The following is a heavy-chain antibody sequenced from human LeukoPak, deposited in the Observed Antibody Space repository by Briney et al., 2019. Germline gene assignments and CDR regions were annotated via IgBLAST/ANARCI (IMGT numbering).Heavy chain of an antibody. CDR1: GSTFTSYD. Sequence: ASVKVSCKASGSTFTSYDINWVRQATGQGLEWMGWMNPNSGNTGYAQKFQGRVTMTRNTSISTAYMELSSLRSEDTAVYYCASSLESGWYENWFDPWGQGTLVTVSS. CDR2: MNPNSGNT. CDR3: ASSLESGWYENWFDP. D-gene: IGHD6-19*01. V-gene: IGHV1-8*01. J-gene: IGHJ5*02.